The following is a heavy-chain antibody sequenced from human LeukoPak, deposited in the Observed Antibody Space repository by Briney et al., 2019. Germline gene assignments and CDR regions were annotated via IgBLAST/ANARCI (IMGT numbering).Heavy chain of an antibody. D-gene: IGHD2-2*02. CDR1: GYTLTELY. CDR3: ATAGDWYCSSTSCSTPFDY. J-gene: IGHJ4*02. V-gene: IGHV1-24*01. Sequence: ASVKVSCKVSGYTLTELYMHWVRQAPGKGLEWMGGFDPEDGETIYAQKFQGRVTMTEDTSTDTAYMELSSLRSEDTAVYYCATAGDWYCSSTSCSTPFDYWGQGTLVTVSS. CDR2: FDPEDGET.